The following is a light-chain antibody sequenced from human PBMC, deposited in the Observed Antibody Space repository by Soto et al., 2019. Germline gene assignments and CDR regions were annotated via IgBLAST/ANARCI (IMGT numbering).Light chain of an antibody. Sequence: QSVLTQPASVSGSPGQSITISCTGTSSDVGGYNYVSWYQQHPGKAPKLMIYDVSIRPSGISNRFFGSKSGNTASLTISGLQAEDEGDYYCNSYTSSSTVIFGGGTQLTVL. CDR2: DVS. V-gene: IGLV2-14*01. CDR1: SSDVGGYNY. CDR3: NSYTSSSTVI. J-gene: IGLJ2*01.